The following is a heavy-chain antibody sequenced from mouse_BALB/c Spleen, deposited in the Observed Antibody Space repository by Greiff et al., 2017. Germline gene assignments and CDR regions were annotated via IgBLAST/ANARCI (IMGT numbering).Heavy chain of an antibody. V-gene: IGHV5-6-2*01. CDR1: GFTFSSYY. CDR3: ARRYYGYFDY. D-gene: IGHD1-1*01. J-gene: IGHJ2*01. CDR2: INSNGGST. Sequence: EVMLVESGGGLVKLGGSLKLSCAASGFTFSSYYMSWVRQTPEKRLELVAAINSNGGSTYYPDTMKGRFTISRDNAKNTLYLQMSSLKSEDTALYYCARRYYGYFDYWGQGTTLTVSS.